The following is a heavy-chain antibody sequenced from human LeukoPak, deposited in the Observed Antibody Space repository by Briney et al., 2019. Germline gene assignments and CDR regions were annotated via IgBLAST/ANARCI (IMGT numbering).Heavy chain of an antibody. V-gene: IGHV1-69*13. CDR2: IIPIFGTA. J-gene: IGHJ5*02. CDR3: ARALLVVPAATYNWFDP. Sequence: ASVTVSCTASGGTFSSYAISWVRQAPGQGLEWMGGIIPIFGTANYAQKFQGRVTITADESTSTAYMELSSLRSEDTAVYYCARALLVVPAATYNWFDPWGQGTLVTVSS. CDR1: GGTFSSYA. D-gene: IGHD2-2*01.